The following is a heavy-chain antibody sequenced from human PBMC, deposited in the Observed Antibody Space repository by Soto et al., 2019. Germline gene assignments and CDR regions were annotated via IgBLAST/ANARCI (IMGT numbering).Heavy chain of an antibody. CDR3: ARLNYYDSSGSGAFDI. CDR2: IYYSGST. V-gene: IGHV4-59*08. CDR1: GGSISSYY. J-gene: IGHJ3*02. D-gene: IGHD3-22*01. Sequence: QVQLQESGPGLVKPSETLSLTCTVSGGSISSYYWSWIRQPPGKGLEWIGYIYYSGSTNYNPSLKSRVTISVDTSKNQFSLKLSSVTAADTAVYYCARLNYYDSSGSGAFDIWGQRTLVTVSS.